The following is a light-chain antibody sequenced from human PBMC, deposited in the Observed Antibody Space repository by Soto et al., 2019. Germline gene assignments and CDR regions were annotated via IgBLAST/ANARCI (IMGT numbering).Light chain of an antibody. J-gene: IGKJ1*01. CDR1: QSISSY. V-gene: IGKV1-39*01. Sequence: DIQMTQSPSSLSASVGDRVTITCRASQSISSYLNWYQQKPGKAPKLLIYAASSLQSGVPSRFSGSGSGTEFTLTISSLQSEDFAVYYCQQYNDWPQTFGQGTKVEIQ. CDR3: QQYNDWPQT. CDR2: AAS.